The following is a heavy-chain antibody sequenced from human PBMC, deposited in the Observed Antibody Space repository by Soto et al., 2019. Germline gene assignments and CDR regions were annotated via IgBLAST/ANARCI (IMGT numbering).Heavy chain of an antibody. CDR2: ISSSSSYI. Sequence: GGSLRLSCAASGCTFISYSIHRVRQAPGKGLEWVSSISSSSSYIYYADSVKGRFTIPRDNAKTSLYLQMNSLRAEVMAVHSCARIQLGYTAFDIRGHGTMVPVSS. CDR1: GCTFISYS. D-gene: IGHD5-12*01. V-gene: IGHV3-21*01. J-gene: IGHJ3*02. CDR3: ARIQLGYTAFDI.